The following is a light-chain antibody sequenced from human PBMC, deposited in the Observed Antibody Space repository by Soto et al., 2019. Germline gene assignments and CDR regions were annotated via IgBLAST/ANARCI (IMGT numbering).Light chain of an antibody. J-gene: IGKJ1*01. CDR3: QQYDTYCT. CDR1: QSISRW. CDR2: EAS. V-gene: IGKV1-5*03. Sequence: DIQMTQSPSTLSASVGDRVTITCRASQSISRWLAWYQQKPGKAPNLLIHEASSLESGVTSRFSCSGSGTEFTLTIRSLKPDDFATYYGQQYDTYCTFGQGTTVAVK.